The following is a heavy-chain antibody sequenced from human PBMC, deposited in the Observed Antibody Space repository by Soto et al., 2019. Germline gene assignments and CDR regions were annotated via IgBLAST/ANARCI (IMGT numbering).Heavy chain of an antibody. CDR1: GYNFPTYW. D-gene: IGHD5-18*01. V-gene: IGHV5-51*01. CDR2: IYPGDSTA. Sequence: DVQLVQSGTEVKKPGESLKISCQSSGYNFPTYWIAWLRQMPGKGLEWVGVIYPGDSTATYSPSFQGQVTISVDKSINASYLQWSGLQASDTAMYCCARRKTPMAFDLWGQGTLVTVSS. J-gene: IGHJ4*02. CDR3: ARRKTPMAFDL.